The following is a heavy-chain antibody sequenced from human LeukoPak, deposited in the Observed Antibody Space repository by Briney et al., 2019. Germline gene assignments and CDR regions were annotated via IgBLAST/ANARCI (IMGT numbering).Heavy chain of an antibody. CDR1: GGSISSYY. CDR2: IYYSGST. CDR3: ARGYAYYDSSEDAFDI. D-gene: IGHD3-22*01. V-gene: IGHV4-59*01. J-gene: IGHJ3*02. Sequence: SETLSLTCTVSGGSISSYYWSWIRQPPGKGLEWIGYIYYSGSTNYNPSLKGRVTISVDTSKNQFSLKLSSVTAADTAVYYCARGYAYYDSSEDAFDIWGQGTMVTVSS.